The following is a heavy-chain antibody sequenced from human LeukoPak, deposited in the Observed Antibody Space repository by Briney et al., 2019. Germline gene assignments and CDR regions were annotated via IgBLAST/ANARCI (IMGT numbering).Heavy chain of an antibody. V-gene: IGHV3-21*06. CDR2: VTGSSTYI. Sequence: GGSLRLSCAASGFVFSSYTMSWVRQAPGKGLEWVSSVTGSSTYIYYADSVQGRFTISRDNGKNSLYLQMSSLSAEDTAVYYCAASTILRSPFDYWGQGTLVSVSS. CDR1: GFVFSSYT. CDR3: AASTILRSPFDY. J-gene: IGHJ4*02. D-gene: IGHD3-3*01.